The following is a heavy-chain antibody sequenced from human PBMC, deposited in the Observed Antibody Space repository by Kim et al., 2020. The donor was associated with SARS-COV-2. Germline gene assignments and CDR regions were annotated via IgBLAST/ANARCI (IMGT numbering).Heavy chain of an antibody. CDR3: ARDSYGGKPFDY. D-gene: IGHD4-17*01. CDR1: GFTVSSNY. V-gene: IGHV3-53*01. Sequence: GGSLRLSCAASGFTVSSNYMSWVRQAPGKGLEWVSVIYSGGSTYYADSVKGRFTISRDNSKYKLYLQMNSLRAEDTAVYYCARDSYGGKPFDYWGQGTLVTVSS. CDR2: IYSGGST. J-gene: IGHJ4*02.